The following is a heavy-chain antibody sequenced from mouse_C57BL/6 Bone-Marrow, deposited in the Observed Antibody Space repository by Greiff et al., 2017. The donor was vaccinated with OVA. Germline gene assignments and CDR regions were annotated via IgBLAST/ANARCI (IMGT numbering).Heavy chain of an antibody. CDR3: ASRLYDEDY. Sequence: QVQLQQPGAELVKPGASVKLSCKASGYTFTSYWMPWVKQRPGQGLEWIGEIDPSDSYTNYTQKFKGKATLTVDTSSSTAYMQLSSLTSEDSAVYYCASRLYDEDYWGQGTTLTVSS. CDR1: GYTFTSYW. CDR2: IDPSDSYT. D-gene: IGHD2-4*01. V-gene: IGHV1-50*01. J-gene: IGHJ2*01.